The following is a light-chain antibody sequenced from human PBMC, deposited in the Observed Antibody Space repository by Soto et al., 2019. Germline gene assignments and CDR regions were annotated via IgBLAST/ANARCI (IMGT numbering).Light chain of an antibody. CDR3: QHYNSYSEA. J-gene: IGKJ1*01. CDR2: KTS. V-gene: IGKV1-5*03. Sequence: DIQMTQSPSTLSASVGERVTITCRASQSISTRLAWYQRKPGKAPKYVVYKTSTVKSGVPSRFSGSGSVTEFTLTISSLQPDDFATYYCQHYNSYSEAFGQGTKV. CDR1: QSISTR.